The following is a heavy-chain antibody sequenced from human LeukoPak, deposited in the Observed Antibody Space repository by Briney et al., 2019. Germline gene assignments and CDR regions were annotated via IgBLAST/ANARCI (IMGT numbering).Heavy chain of an antibody. Sequence: GGSLRLSCAASGFTFSSYAMHWVRQAPGKGLEWVAVISYDGSNKYYADSVKGRFTISRDNSKNTLYLQMNSLRAEDTAVYYCARDSLLYCGGGSCYSGVPYYYYGMDVWGQGTTVTVSS. J-gene: IGHJ6*02. D-gene: IGHD2-15*01. CDR3: ARDSLLYCGGGSCYSGVPYYYYGMDV. CDR2: ISYDGSNK. V-gene: IGHV3-30-3*01. CDR1: GFTFSSYA.